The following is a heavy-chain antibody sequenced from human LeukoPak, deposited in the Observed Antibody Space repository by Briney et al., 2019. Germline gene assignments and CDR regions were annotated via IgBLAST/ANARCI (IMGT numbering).Heavy chain of an antibody. CDR1: GYTFTNYY. V-gene: IGHV1-46*01. CDR3: ARDSNKIVDY. CDR2: INPSGGST. J-gene: IGHJ4*02. Sequence: GASVKVSCKASGYTFTNYYMHWVRQAPGQGLEWMGIINPSGGSTTYAQKFQGRVTMTRDMSTSTVYMELSSLRSEDTAVFYCARDSNKIVDYWGQGTPVTVSS. D-gene: IGHD3-22*01.